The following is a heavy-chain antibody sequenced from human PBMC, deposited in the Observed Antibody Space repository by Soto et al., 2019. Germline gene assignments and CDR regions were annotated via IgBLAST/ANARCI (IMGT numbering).Heavy chain of an antibody. CDR2: ISHDGSSE. J-gene: IGHJ5*02. Sequence: GVSLRLSCAASGFIFSTYGMHWVRQAPGKGLEWVAMISHDGSSEYYADSVRGRFTISRDNSKNTLYLQMNSLRAEDTAVYFCAKDLYSSGWYNYFDPWGQGTLVTVSS. V-gene: IGHV3-30*18. CDR1: GFIFSTYG. D-gene: IGHD6-19*01. CDR3: AKDLYSSGWYNYFDP.